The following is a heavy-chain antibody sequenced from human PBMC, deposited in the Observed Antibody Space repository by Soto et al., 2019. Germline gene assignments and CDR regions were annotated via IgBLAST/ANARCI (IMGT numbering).Heavy chain of an antibody. V-gene: IGHV1-8*01. Sequence: AASVKVSCKVSGYTFTSYDINWVRQATGQGLEWMGWMNPDSGNTGYGQKFQGRVTMTRSTSISTAYMELSSLTSEDTAVYYCARVRSFWFDTWGQGTLVTVSS. CDR1: GYTFTSYD. CDR2: MNPDSGNT. CDR3: ARVRSFWFDT. D-gene: IGHD3-10*01. J-gene: IGHJ5*02.